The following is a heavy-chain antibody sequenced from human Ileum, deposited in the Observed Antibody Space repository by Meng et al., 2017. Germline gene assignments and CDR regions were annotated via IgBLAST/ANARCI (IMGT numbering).Heavy chain of an antibody. CDR2: ISSDGGSR. CDR1: GFTFSSYA. CDR3: ARSGCPSISCYDY. J-gene: IGHJ4*02. Sequence: GGSLRLSCAASGFTFSSYAMHWVRQAPGKGLEYVSAISSDGGSRYYGNSVKGRFTISRDNSKNTLYLQMGSLRTEDTAVYFCARSGCPSISCYDYWGQGTLVTVSS. V-gene: IGHV3-64*01. D-gene: IGHD2-2*01.